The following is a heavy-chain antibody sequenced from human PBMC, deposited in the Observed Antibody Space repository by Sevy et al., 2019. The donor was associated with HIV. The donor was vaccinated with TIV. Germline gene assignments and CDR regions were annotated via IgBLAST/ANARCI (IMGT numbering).Heavy chain of an antibody. Sequence: GGSLRLSCGGSGSTFSSYIMAWVRQAPGKGLEWVSSISAGGDTTEYTDSVKGRFTVSRDNSKNTLYLQMKRLRAEDTATYYCAKALWLGEFVDGAFDQWGQGTLVTVSS. D-gene: IGHD3-10*01. V-gene: IGHV3-23*01. CDR2: ISAGGDTT. CDR3: AKALWLGEFVDGAFDQ. CDR1: GSTFSSYI. J-gene: IGHJ4*02.